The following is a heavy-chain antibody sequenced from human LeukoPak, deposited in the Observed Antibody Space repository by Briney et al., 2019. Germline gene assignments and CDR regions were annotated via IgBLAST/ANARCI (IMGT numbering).Heavy chain of an antibody. J-gene: IGHJ3*02. CDR1: GYSFTSYW. D-gene: IGHD1-26*01. CDR3: ARPALSGSYSPERGAFDI. CDR2: IYPGDSDT. Sequence: GESLKISCKGSGYSFTSYWIGWVRQMPGKGLEWMGIIYPGDSDTRYSPSFQGQVTISADKSISTAYLQWSSLKASDTAMYYCARPALSGSYSPERGAFDIWGQGTMVTVSS. V-gene: IGHV5-51*01.